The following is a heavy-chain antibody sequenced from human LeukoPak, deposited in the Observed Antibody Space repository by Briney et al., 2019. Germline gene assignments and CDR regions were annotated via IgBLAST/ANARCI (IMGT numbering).Heavy chain of an antibody. J-gene: IGHJ4*02. CDR1: GGSISYYY. Sequence: PSETLSLTCTVSGGSISYYYWSWIRQPAGKGLEWIGRIYTSGSTNYNPSLKSRVTMSVDTSKNQFSLKLSSVTAADTAVYYCAGCGGDCTEGYFDYWGQGSLVTVSS. V-gene: IGHV4-4*07. D-gene: IGHD2-21*01. CDR2: IYTSGST. CDR3: AGCGGDCTEGYFDY.